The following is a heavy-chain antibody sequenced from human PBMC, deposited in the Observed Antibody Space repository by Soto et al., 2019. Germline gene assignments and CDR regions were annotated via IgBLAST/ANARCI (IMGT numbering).Heavy chain of an antibody. CDR1: GYTFNSYG. CDR3: ARGGYYDSSGSRNYNYYGMDA. V-gene: IGHV1-18*01. Sequence: QVQLVQSGTEVKKPGASVKVSCKASGYTFNSYGISWVRQAPGQGLEWMGWISPYDDNTNYAQNLQGRVTMTTDTSTRTAYMEVRSLRSDDTAVYYCARGGYYDSSGSRNYNYYGMDAWGQGTTVTVS. J-gene: IGHJ6*02. D-gene: IGHD3-22*01. CDR2: ISPYDDNT.